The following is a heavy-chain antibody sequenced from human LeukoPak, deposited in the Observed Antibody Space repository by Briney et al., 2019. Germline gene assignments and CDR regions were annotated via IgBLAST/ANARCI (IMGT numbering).Heavy chain of an antibody. V-gene: IGHV4-59*11. CDR3: ARHYPPGDSAFDI. D-gene: IGHD2-21*02. CDR1: GGSIGSLY. CDR2: IHESGTT. Sequence: SETLSLTCIVSGGSIGSLYWTWIRQPPGKGLEWIAYIHESGTTRYNPSLKSRVTISMDTSKNQFSLKLSSVTAADTAIYYCARHYPPGDSAFDIWSQGTMVTVSS. J-gene: IGHJ3*02.